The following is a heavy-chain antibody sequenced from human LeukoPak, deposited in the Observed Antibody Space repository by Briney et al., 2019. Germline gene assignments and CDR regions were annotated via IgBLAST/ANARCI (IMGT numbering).Heavy chain of an antibody. V-gene: IGHV3-33*01. CDR1: GFTFSSYG. CDR3: ARGRSFSPDSYYMDV. D-gene: IGHD3-3*01. J-gene: IGHJ6*03. Sequence: PGGSLRLSCAASGFTFSSYGMHWVRQAPGKGLEWVAVIWYDGSNKYYADSVKGRFTISRDNSKNTLYLKMNSLRAEDTAVYYCARGRSFSPDSYYMDVWGKGTTVTVSS. CDR2: IWYDGSNK.